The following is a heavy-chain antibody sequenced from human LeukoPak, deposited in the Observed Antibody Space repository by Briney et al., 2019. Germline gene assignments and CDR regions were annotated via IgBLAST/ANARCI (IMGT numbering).Heavy chain of an antibody. CDR3: ASRKPDYYYYYYMDV. V-gene: IGHV4-34*01. CDR1: GGSFSGYY. J-gene: IGHJ6*03. CDR2: INHSGST. Sequence: SETLSLTCAVYGGSFSGYYWSWIRQPPGKGLEWIGEINHSGSTNYNPSLKSRVTISVDTSKNQFSLKLSSVTAADTAVYYCASRKPDYYYYYYMDVWGKGTTVTVSS. D-gene: IGHD1-14*01.